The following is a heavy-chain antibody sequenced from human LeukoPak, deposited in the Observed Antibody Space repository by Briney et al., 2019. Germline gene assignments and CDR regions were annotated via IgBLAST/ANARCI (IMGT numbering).Heavy chain of an antibody. J-gene: IGHJ4*02. CDR1: GGSINSYY. D-gene: IGHD3-10*01. V-gene: IGHV4-4*07. Sequence: SETLSLTCSVSGGSINSYYRGWVRQPAGKGLEWIGRIYGNHSLQSLPQESTHHVNNQFSLKLRSVTAADTAVYYCGRQGYTASYYFVDYWSQGTLITVSS. CDR2: IYGNH. CDR3: GRQGYTASYYFVDY.